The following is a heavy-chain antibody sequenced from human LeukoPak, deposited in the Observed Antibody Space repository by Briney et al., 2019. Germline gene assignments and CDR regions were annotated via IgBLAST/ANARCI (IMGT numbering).Heavy chain of an antibody. J-gene: IGHJ4*02. V-gene: IGHV1-2*02. CDR1: GYTFTGYY. D-gene: IGHD2-15*01. CDR2: INPNSGGT. Sequence: GASVKVSCKASGYTFTGYYMHWVRQAPGQGLEWMGWINPNSGGTNYVQKFQGRVTMTRDTSISTAYMELSRLRSDDTAVYYCARDRCSGGSCYSAFDYWGQGTLVTVSS. CDR3: ARDRCSGGSCYSAFDY.